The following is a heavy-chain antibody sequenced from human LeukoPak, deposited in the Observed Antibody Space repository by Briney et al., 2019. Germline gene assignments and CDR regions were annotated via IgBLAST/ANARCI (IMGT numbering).Heavy chain of an antibody. J-gene: IGHJ4*02. CDR1: GFTFRSFA. V-gene: IGHV3-23*01. CDR2: ISGSGDST. CDR3: AKSDYGYYFDS. D-gene: IGHD4-17*01. Sequence: GGSLRLSCAASGFTFRSFAVTWVRQAPGKGLEWVSVISGSGDSTYYADSVKGRFTVSRDNSKNMVYLQMSSLRAEDTALYYCAKSDYGYYFDSWGQGTLVTVSS.